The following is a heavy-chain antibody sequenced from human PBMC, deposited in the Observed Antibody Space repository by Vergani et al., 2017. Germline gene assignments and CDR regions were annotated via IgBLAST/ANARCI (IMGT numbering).Heavy chain of an antibody. Sequence: VQLLESGGGLVQPGGSLRLSCAASGFTFSSYAMSWVRQAPGKGLEWVAVISYDGSNKYYADSVKGRFTISRDNSKNTLYLQMNSLRAEDTAVYYCARGSYSRGWTWGQGILVTVSS. CDR2: ISYDGSNK. D-gene: IGHD6-19*01. CDR1: GFTFSSYA. V-gene: IGHV3-30*03. J-gene: IGHJ5*02. CDR3: ARGSYSRGWT.